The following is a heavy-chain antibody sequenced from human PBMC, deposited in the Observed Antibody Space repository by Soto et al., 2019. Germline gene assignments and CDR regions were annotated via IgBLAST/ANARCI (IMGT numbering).Heavy chain of an antibody. CDR3: ARVSIAAAGTRWFDP. D-gene: IGHD6-13*01. Sequence: QVQLQQWGAGLLKPSETLSLTCAVYGGSFSGYYWSWIHQPPGKGLEWIGEINHSGSTNYNPSLKSRVTISVDTSKNQFSLKLSSVTAADTAVYYCARVSIAAAGTRWFDPWGQGTLVTVSS. CDR1: GGSFSGYY. CDR2: INHSGST. J-gene: IGHJ5*02. V-gene: IGHV4-34*01.